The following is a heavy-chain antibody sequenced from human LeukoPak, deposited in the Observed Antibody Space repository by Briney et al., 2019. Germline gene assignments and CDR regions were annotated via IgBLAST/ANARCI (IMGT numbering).Heavy chain of an antibody. V-gene: IGHV1-8*01. CDR3: ARMYGDSGPDDAFDI. CDR1: GYTFTSYD. Sequence: ASVKVSCKASGYTFTSYDINWVRQAAGQGLEWMGWMNPNSGNTGYAQKFQGRVTMTRNTSISTAYMELSSLRSEDTAVYYCARMYGDSGPDDAFDIWGQGTMVTVSS. D-gene: IGHD4-17*01. J-gene: IGHJ3*02. CDR2: MNPNSGNT.